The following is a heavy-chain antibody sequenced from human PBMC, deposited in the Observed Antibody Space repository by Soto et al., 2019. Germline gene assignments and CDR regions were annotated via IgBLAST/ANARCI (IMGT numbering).Heavy chain of an antibody. CDR3: AAGYCSSTSCLSMDV. V-gene: IGHV1-69*02. CDR1: GGTFSSYT. D-gene: IGHD2-2*01. CDR2: IIPILGIA. J-gene: IGHJ6*04. Sequence: QVQLVQSGAEVKKPGSSVKVSCKASGGTFSSYTISWVRQAPGQGLEWMGRIIPILGIANYAQKFQGRVTITADKSTSTAYMELSSLRSDDTAVYYCAAGYCSSTSCLSMDVWGKGTTVTVSS.